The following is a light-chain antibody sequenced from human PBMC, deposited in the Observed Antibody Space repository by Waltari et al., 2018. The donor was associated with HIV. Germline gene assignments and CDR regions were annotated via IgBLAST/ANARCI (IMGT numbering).Light chain of an antibody. CDR2: DVS. J-gene: IGLJ2*01. CDR3: CSYAASRSVV. CDR1: SSDVGGYNY. V-gene: IGLV2-23*02. Sequence: QSALTQPASVSGSPGQSITISCTGTSSDVGGYNYVSWDQQHPGKAHKLRIYDVSKRPSGVSTRFSGSKSGNTASLTISGLQAEDEADYYCCSYAASRSVVFGGGTKLTVL.